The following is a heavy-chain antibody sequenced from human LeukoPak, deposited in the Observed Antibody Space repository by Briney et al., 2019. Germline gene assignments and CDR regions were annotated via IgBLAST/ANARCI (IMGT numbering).Heavy chain of an antibody. Sequence: PGGSPRLSCAASGFTFCSYVMSWVRPAPGEGLGWVSATSGSGGGTYYADSVKSRITISRDTSTNTLYLQKYSTRAADTPAYYHSKAPPSDSRCDFIIDYWGQGTLVTVSS. J-gene: IGHJ4*02. CDR3: SKAPPSDSRCDFIIDY. D-gene: IGHD3-3*01. CDR1: GFTFCSYV. CDR2: TSGSGGGT. V-gene: IGHV3-23*01.